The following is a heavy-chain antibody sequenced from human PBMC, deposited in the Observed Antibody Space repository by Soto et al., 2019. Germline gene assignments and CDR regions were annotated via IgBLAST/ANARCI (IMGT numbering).Heavy chain of an antibody. D-gene: IGHD2-2*01. CDR3: ARGRYQLLWGDY. Sequence: EVQLVESGGGLVQPGGSLRLSCAASGFTFSSYWMHWVRQAPGKGLVWVSRINSDGSSASYADSVKGRFTISRDNAKNTVYLQMNSLRAEDTAVYYCARGRYQLLWGDYWGQGTLATVSS. CDR2: INSDGSSA. CDR1: GFTFSSYW. J-gene: IGHJ4*02. V-gene: IGHV3-74*01.